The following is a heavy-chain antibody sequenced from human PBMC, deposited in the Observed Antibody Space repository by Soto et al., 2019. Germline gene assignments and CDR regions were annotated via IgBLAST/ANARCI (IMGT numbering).Heavy chain of an antibody. CDR1: GASLSDYY. CDR2: IHPSGVI. D-gene: IGHD2-15*01. V-gene: IGHV4-34*01. Sequence: SETLSVTCAVYGASLSDYYWSWIRQPPGKGLQWIGEIHPSGVINYNPSVTSRVTISVDSSKKHFSLKLTSVTAADMAVYYCARGQDEDKVGYWGQGALVTVSS. J-gene: IGHJ4*02. CDR3: ARGQDEDKVGY.